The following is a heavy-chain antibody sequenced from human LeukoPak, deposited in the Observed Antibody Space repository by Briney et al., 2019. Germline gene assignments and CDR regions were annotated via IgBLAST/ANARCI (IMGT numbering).Heavy chain of an antibody. D-gene: IGHD6-13*01. Sequence: KTSETLSLTCTVSGASVSSGSYYWSWIRQPPGKGLEWIGNIYYIGSTNHNPSLKSRVTISVDTSKNQFSLKLSSVTAADTAVYYCARDYSSSWGMNYYGMDAWGKGTTVTVSS. CDR2: IYYIGST. V-gene: IGHV4-61*01. CDR1: GASVSSGSYY. J-gene: IGHJ6*04. CDR3: ARDYSSSWGMNYYGMDA.